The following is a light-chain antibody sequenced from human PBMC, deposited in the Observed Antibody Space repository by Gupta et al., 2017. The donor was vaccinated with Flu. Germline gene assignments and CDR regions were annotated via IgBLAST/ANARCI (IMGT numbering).Light chain of an antibody. CDR3: QQRSNWPWT. CDR1: QSVSSY. V-gene: IGKV3-11*01. Sequence: EIVLTQSPATLSLSPGERATLSCRASQSVSSYLAWYQKKPGQAPRLLIYDASTRATGIPARFSGSGSGTDFTLTISSPEPEDFAVYYCQQRSNWPWTFGQGTKVEIK. J-gene: IGKJ1*01. CDR2: DAS.